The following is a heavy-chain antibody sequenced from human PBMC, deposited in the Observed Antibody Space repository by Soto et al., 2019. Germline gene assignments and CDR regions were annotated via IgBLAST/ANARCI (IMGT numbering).Heavy chain of an antibody. J-gene: IGHJ4*02. V-gene: IGHV4-59*01. D-gene: IGHD3-22*01. CDR3: ARESFYDSGGFHGFDY. Sequence: SETLCVTCTVAGGSISSYYWSWIRQPPGKGLEWIGYIYYSGSTNYNPSLKSRVTISVDTSKNQFSLKLSSVTAADTAVYYCARESFYDSGGFHGFDYWGQGTLVTVSS. CDR2: IYYSGST. CDR1: GGSISSYY.